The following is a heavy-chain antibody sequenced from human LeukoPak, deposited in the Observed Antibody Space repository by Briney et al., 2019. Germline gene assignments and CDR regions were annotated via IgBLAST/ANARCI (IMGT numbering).Heavy chain of an antibody. CDR3: ARGLIDFWSGYRGCMDV. J-gene: IGHJ6*03. Sequence: SETLSLTCTVSGGSISSYYWSWIRQPAGKGLEWIGRIYTSGSTNYNPSLKSRVTMSVDTSKNQFSLKLSSVTAADTAVYYCARGLIDFWSGYRGCMDVWGKGTTVTVSS. V-gene: IGHV4-4*07. CDR2: IYTSGST. D-gene: IGHD3-3*01. CDR1: GGSISSYY.